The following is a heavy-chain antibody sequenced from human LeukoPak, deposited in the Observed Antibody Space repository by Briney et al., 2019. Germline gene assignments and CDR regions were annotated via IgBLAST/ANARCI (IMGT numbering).Heavy chain of an antibody. Sequence: GGSLRLSCAASGFTFSTYTMSWVRQAPGKGLEWVSAISGSGGSTYYADSVKGRFTISRDNSKNTLYLQMNSLRAEDTAVFYCAKNYYDSSGYFDYWGQGTLVTVSS. V-gene: IGHV3-23*01. CDR1: GFTFSTYT. CDR3: AKNYYDSSGYFDY. D-gene: IGHD3-22*01. J-gene: IGHJ4*02. CDR2: ISGSGGST.